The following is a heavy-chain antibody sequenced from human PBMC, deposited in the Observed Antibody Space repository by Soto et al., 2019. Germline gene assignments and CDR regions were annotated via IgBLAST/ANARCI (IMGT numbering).Heavy chain of an antibody. CDR1: GFTFSSYW. CDR3: ARVPAAIRLYFDL. CDR2: IKQDGSDK. D-gene: IGHD2-2*02. V-gene: IGHV3-7*03. Sequence: EVQLVESGGGLVQPGGSLRLSCAASGFTFSSYWMSWVRQAPGKGLEWVANIKQDGSDKYYVDSVKGRFTISRDNAKNSLSLQINSLRDKDTAVYFFARVPAAIRLYFDLWGRGTLDTVSS. J-gene: IGHJ2*01.